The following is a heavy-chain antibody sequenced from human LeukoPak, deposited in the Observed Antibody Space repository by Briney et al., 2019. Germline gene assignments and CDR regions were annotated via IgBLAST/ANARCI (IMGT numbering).Heavy chain of an antibody. J-gene: IGHJ4*02. CDR2: IKTDGRST. V-gene: IGHV3-74*01. CDR3: ARGRIGGWTDY. D-gene: IGHD6-19*01. Sequence: GGSLRLSCAASGFTFSDYWMHWVCHAPGKGLVWVSRIKTDGRSTNYADSVKGRFTISRDNAKNTLYLQMNSLRAEDTAVYYWARGRIGGWTDYWGQGTLVTVSS. CDR1: GFTFSDYW.